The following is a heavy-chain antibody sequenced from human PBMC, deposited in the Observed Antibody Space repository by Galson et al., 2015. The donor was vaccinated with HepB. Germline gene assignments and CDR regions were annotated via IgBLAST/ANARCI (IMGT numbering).Heavy chain of an antibody. CDR3: ALGMGVTGGGGFDS. CDR2: INPNSGTT. Sequence: SCKASRYTFTDYYIHWVRQAPGQGLEGMGWINPNSGTTNHAQKFQGWVTMTRDTSISTAHMERTRLRSDDPAVYYCALGMGVTGGGGFDSWGQETRVTGSS. D-gene: IGHD7-27*01. J-gene: IGHJ3*02. V-gene: IGHV1-2*04. CDR1: RYTFTDYY.